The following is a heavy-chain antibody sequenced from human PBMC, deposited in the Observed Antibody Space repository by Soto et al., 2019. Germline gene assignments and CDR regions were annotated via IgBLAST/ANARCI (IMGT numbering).Heavy chain of an antibody. D-gene: IGHD3-22*01. CDR1: GITISNYP. J-gene: IGHJ4*02. V-gene: IGHV3-23*01. CDR3: VKDDGGYPSTAPH. Sequence: EVQLLESGGGLVQPGGSMRLSCAASGITISNYPMSWVRQAPGKGLDCVSGISGSGVRTYYADSAKGRFTISKDISRNALSLQLDSLGVEDTAVYFCVKDDGGYPSTAPHWGQGTLVTVSS. CDR2: ISGSGVRT.